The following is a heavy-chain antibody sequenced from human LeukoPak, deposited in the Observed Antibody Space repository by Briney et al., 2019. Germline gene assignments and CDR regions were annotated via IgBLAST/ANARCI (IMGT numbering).Heavy chain of an antibody. CDR1: GFTFNDYA. V-gene: IGHV3-9*01. J-gene: IGHJ4*02. Sequence: GRSLRLSCAASGFTFNDYAMHWVRQAPGKGLEWGSGIRWNGGGIAYADSVKGRFTISRDNAKNSLYLQMNGLRVDDTALYYCANGDESSGYYYSWTYWGQGTLVTVSS. CDR3: ANGDESSGYYYSWTY. D-gene: IGHD3-22*01. CDR2: IRWNGGGI.